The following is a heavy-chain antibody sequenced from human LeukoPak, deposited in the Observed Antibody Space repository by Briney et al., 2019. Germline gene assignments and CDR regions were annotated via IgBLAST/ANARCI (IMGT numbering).Heavy chain of an antibody. V-gene: IGHV1-46*01. D-gene: IGHD2-2*01. J-gene: IGHJ4*02. CDR2: INPSGGST. Sequence: VSCKAXXYTFTXXYMHWVRQAPGQGLEWMGIINPSGGSTSYAQKFQGRVTMTRDTSTSTVYMELSSLRSEDTAVYYCARGACSSTSCHFDYWGQGTLVTVSS. CDR1: XYTFTXXY. CDR3: ARGACSSTSCHFDY.